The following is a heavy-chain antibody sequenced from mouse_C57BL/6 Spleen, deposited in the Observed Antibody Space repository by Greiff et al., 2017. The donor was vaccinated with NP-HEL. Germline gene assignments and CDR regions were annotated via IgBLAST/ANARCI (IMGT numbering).Heavy chain of an antibody. Sequence: VQLQQSGAELVKPGASVKISCKASGYAFSSYWMNWVKQRPGKGLEWIGQIYPGDGDTNYNGKFKGKATLTADKSSSTAYMQLSSLTSEDSAVYFCARGEGYGPAWFAYWGQGTLVTVSA. D-gene: IGHD1-1*02. CDR2: IYPGDGDT. CDR1: GYAFSSYW. J-gene: IGHJ3*01. CDR3: ARGEGYGPAWFAY. V-gene: IGHV1-80*01.